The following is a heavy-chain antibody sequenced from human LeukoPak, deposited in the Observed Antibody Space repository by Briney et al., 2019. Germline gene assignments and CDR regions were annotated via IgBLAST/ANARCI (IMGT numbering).Heavy chain of an antibody. V-gene: IGHV4-59*01. CDR1: GGSFSGYY. CDR2: IYYTGST. D-gene: IGHD4-17*01. CDR3: ASSTTVTTYAFDI. J-gene: IGHJ3*02. Sequence: PSETLSLTFAVYGGSFSGYYWSWIRQPPGKGLEWIGYIYYTGSTTYNPSLKSRVTISVDTSKNQFSLRLSSVTAADTAVYYCASSTTVTTYAFDIWGQGTMVTVSS.